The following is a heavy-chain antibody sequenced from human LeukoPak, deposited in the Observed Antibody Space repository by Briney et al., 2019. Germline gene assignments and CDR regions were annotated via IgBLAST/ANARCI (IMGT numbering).Heavy chain of an antibody. J-gene: IGHJ5*02. CDR3: APSILAWNDP. V-gene: IGHV3-21*01. CDR2: ISSSSSYI. Sequence: GGSLRLSCAASGFTFSSYWMSWVRQAPGKGLEWVSSISSSSSYIYYADSVKGRFTISRDNAKNSLYLQMNSLRAEDTAVYYCAPSILAWNDPWGQGTLVTVSS. D-gene: IGHD3-3*01. CDR1: GFTFSSYW.